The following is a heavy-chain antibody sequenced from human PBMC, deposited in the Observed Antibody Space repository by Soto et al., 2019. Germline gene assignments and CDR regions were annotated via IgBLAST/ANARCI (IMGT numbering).Heavy chain of an antibody. CDR3: ASDYVRDDLTVTTGECGRF. Sequence: ASVKVSCKASGHTFSGYYVHWVRQAPGQGLEGMGWVNPNSGGTDYAQKFQGRVSMTRDTSLSAVYMELRSLRRDDMAVYFCASDYVRDDLTVTTGECGRFWGPGSLITVST. V-gene: IGHV1-2*02. J-gene: IGHJ4*02. D-gene: IGHD3-16*01. CDR1: GHTFSGYY. CDR2: VNPNSGGT.